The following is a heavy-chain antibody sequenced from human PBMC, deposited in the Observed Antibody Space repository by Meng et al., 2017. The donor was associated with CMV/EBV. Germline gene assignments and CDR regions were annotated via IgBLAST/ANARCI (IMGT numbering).Heavy chain of an antibody. J-gene: IGHJ5*02. D-gene: IGHD3-10*01. CDR3: AKGPGENWFDP. V-gene: IGHV3-43*01. CDR1: GFTFDDYT. Sequence: VLLVGSGGGVVQPGGSLRLSCATSGFTFDDYTMHWVRQAPGKGLEWVSLISWDGGSTYYADSVKGRFTISRDNSKNSLYLQMNSLRTEDTALYYCAKGPGENWFDPWGQGTLVTVSS. CDR2: ISWDGGST.